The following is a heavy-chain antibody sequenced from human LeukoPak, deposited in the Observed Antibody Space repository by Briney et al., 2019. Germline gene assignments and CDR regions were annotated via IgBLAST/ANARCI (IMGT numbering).Heavy chain of an antibody. V-gene: IGHV3-23*01. CDR2: ISGTSDRT. J-gene: IGHJ2*01. Sequence: GGSLRLSCAASGFSFSSYGMTWVRQAPGKGLEWVSAISGTSDRTYYADSVKGRFTISRDNSKNTLYLQMNNLRAEDTAVYYCAKPAWPGYFDLWGRGTLVTVSS. CDR3: AKPAWPGYFDL. CDR1: GFSFSSYG. D-gene: IGHD5-12*01.